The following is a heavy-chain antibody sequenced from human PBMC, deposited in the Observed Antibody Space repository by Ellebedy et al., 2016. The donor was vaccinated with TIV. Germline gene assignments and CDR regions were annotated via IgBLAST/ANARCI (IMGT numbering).Heavy chain of an antibody. D-gene: IGHD1-26*01. CDR1: TSYD. CDR2: TYYRSRWLN. V-gene: IGHV6-1*01. CDR3: ARDNRPRIGSYDY. J-gene: IGHJ4*02. Sequence: TSYDINWVRQATGQGLEWLGRTYYRSRWLNDYAVSVKGRITIDPDTSKNQFSLQLNSVTPEDTAVYYCARDNRPRIGSYDYWGQGTLVTVTS.